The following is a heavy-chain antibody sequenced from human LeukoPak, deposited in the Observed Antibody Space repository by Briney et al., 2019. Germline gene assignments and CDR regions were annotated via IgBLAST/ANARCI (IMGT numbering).Heavy chain of an antibody. CDR1: GVSISSYY. D-gene: IGHD3-22*01. CDR3: ARDQYYYDSSGYLTFDY. J-gene: IGHJ4*02. CDR2: IHTSGST. Sequence: SETLSLTCNVSGVSISSYYWSWIRQPAGKGLEWIGRIHTSGSTNYNPSLKSRVTMSVDTSKNQFSLKLSSVTAADTAVYYCARDQYYYDSSGYLTFDYWGQGTLVTVSS. V-gene: IGHV4-4*07.